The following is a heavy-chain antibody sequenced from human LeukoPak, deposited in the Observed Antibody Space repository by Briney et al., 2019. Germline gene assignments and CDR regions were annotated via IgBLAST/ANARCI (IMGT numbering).Heavy chain of an antibody. D-gene: IGHD2-8*01. J-gene: IGHJ6*02. CDR3: ARAGACTNGVCYYYYGMDV. CDR2: ISYDGSNK. Sequence: PGGSLRLSCAASGFTFSSYGMHWVRQAPGKGLEWVAVISYDGSNKYYADSVKGRFTISRDNSKNTLYLQMNSLRAEDTAVYYCARAGACTNGVCYYYYGMDVWGQGTTVTVSS. V-gene: IGHV3-30*03. CDR1: GFTFSSYG.